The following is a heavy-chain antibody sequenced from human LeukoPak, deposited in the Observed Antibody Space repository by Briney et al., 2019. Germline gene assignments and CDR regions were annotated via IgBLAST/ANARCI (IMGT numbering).Heavy chain of an antibody. D-gene: IGHD5-18*01. CDR2: INPSGGST. J-gene: IGHJ5*02. CDR1: GYTFTSYY. CDR3: ATSHESTAAWFNP. V-gene: IGHV1-46*01. Sequence: ASVKVSCKASGYTFTSYYMHWVRQAPGQWLEWMGIINPSGGSTSYAQKFQGRVTMTRDTSTSTVYMELSSLRSEDTAVYYCATSHESTAAWFNPWGQGTLVTVSS.